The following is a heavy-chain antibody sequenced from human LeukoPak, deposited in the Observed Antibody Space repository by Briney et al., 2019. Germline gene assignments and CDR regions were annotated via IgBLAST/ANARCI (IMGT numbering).Heavy chain of an antibody. CDR1: GGSISTYY. CDR2: IYYSGIT. J-gene: IGHJ2*01. D-gene: IGHD3-10*01. V-gene: IGHV4-59*01. Sequence: SETLSLTCTVSGGSISTYYWSWIRQPPGKGLEWIGCIYYSGITKYNPSLKSRVTISVDASRNQFFLKLTSVTAADTAVYYCAKYYGSGSTNWYFDLWGRGTLVTVSS. CDR3: AKYYGSGSTNWYFDL.